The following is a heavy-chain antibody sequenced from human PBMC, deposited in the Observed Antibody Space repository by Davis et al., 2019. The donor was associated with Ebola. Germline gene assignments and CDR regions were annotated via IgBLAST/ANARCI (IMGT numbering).Heavy chain of an antibody. V-gene: IGHV4-59*08. CDR2: IYYSGST. CDR1: GGSISGYY. Sequence: PSETLSLTCSVSGGSISGYYWSWIRQPPGKGLEWIGYIYYSGSTNYNPSLKSRVTISVDTSKNQFSLKLSSVTAADTAVYYCARHPDYWGQGTLVTVSS. CDR3: ARHPDY. J-gene: IGHJ4*02.